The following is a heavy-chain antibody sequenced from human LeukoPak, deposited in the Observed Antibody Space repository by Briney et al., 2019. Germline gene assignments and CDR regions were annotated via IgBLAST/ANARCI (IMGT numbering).Heavy chain of an antibody. D-gene: IGHD1-26*01. CDR3: ARDSVGAAFDY. CDR2: ISSSSSYI. J-gene: IGHJ4*02. V-gene: IGHV3-21*01. Sequence: GGSLRLSCAASGFTFSSYSMNWVRQAPGKGLEWVSSISSSSSYIYYADSVKGRFTISRDNAKSSLYLQMNSLRAEDTAVYYCARDSVGAAFDYWGQGTLVTVSS. CDR1: GFTFSSYS.